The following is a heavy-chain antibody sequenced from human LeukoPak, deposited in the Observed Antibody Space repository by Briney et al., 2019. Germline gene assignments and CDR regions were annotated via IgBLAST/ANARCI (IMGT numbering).Heavy chain of an antibody. V-gene: IGHV3-74*01. CDR2: IKSDGST. CDR3: ARERGSYYMDV. Sequence: GGSLRLSCAASGFTFSPYWMHWVRQAPGKGPVWVSRIKSDGSTNYADSVKGRFTISRDNAKNTLYLQMNSLSSEDTAVYYCARERGSYYMDVWGKGTTVTVSS. J-gene: IGHJ6*03. CDR1: GFTFSPYW.